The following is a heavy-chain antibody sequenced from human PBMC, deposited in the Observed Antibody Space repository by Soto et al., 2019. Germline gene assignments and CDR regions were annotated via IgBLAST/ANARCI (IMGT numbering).Heavy chain of an antibody. CDR2: LYSGGST. CDR1: GFTVSSDY. Sequence: PGGSLRLSCAASGFTVSSDYMSWVRQAPGKGLEWVSVLYSGGSTYYADSVQGRFTISRDNSKNTLYLQMNSLKTEDTAVYYCITDQPELLWFGELYSYWGQGTLVTVSS. V-gene: IGHV3-53*01. CDR3: ITDQPELLWFGELYSY. D-gene: IGHD3-10*01. J-gene: IGHJ4*02.